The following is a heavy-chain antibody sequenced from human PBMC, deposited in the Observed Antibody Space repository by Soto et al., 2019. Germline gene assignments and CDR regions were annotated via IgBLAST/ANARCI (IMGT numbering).Heavy chain of an antibody. J-gene: IGHJ4*02. CDR3: ARSRARRDGYNYFDY. CDR2: IIPIFGTA. CDR1: GXTFSSYA. Sequence: QVQLVQSGAEVKKPGSSVXVSCKASGXTFSSYAXXWVRQAPXQXLXXMGGIIPIFGTANYAQKFQGRVTITADESTSTAYMELSSLRSEDTAVYYCARSRARRDGYNYFDYWGQGTLVTVSS. D-gene: IGHD5-12*01. V-gene: IGHV1-69*01.